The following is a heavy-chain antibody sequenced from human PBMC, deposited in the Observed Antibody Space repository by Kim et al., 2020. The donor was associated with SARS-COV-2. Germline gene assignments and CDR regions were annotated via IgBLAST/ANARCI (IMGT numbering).Heavy chain of an antibody. CDR3: AKDRGSGSYAPIFGMDV. D-gene: IGHD3-10*01. CDR2: ISGSGDST. Sequence: GGSLRLSCAASGFTFSSYAMSWVRQAPGKGLEWVSTISGSGDSTYYADSVKGRFTISRDNSKNTLYLQLNSLRAEDTAIYYCAKDRGSGSYAPIFGMDVWGQGTTVTVSS. J-gene: IGHJ6*02. V-gene: IGHV3-23*01. CDR1: GFTFSSYA.